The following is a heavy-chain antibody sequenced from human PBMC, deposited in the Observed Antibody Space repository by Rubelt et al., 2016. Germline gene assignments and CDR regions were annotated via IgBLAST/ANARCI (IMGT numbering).Heavy chain of an antibody. Sequence: GRFTISRDNAKNSLYLQMNSLRAEDTAVYYCARHLEGSGSYYYYGMDVWGQGTTVTVSS. V-gene: IGHV3-11*01. J-gene: IGHJ6*02. D-gene: IGHD1-26*01. CDR3: ARHLEGSGSYYYYGMDV.